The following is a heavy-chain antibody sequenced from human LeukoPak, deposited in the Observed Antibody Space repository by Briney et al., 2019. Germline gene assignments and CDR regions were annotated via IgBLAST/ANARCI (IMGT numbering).Heavy chain of an antibody. Sequence: GGSLRLSCAASGFSGFTFNNYAMTWVRQAPGKGLEWVSALSGSGDSTYYADSVKGRFTISRDNSKKTLYLQMNSLRAEDTALYYCAKGGEYVEGAFDIWGQGTMVTVSA. V-gene: IGHV3-23*01. D-gene: IGHD7-27*01. CDR2: LSGSGDST. J-gene: IGHJ3*02. CDR1: GFSGFTFNNYA. CDR3: AKGGEYVEGAFDI.